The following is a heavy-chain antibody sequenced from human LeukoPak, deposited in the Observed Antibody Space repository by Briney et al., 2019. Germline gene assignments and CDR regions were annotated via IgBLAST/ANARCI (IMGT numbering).Heavy chain of an antibody. CDR1: GGSISSGGYY. Sequence: SETLSLTRTVSGGSISSGGYYWSWIRQHPGKGLEWIGYIYYSGSTYYNPSLKSRVTISVDTSKNQFSLKLSSVTAADTAVYYCASLASGNWFDPWGQGTLVTVSS. CDR2: IYYSGST. D-gene: IGHD3-16*01. CDR3: ASLASGNWFDP. V-gene: IGHV4-31*03. J-gene: IGHJ5*02.